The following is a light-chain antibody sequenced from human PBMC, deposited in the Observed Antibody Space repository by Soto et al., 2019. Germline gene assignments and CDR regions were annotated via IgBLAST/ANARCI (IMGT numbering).Light chain of an antibody. J-gene: IGKJ3*01. CDR2: AAS. CDR1: HDISNY. CDR3: QKYNSAPPFT. V-gene: IGKV1-27*01. Sequence: DIQMTQSPSSLSASVGDRVTITCRASHDISNYLAWYQQKPGKVPKLLIYAASTLQSGVPSRFSGSGSGTDFTLTISSLQPEDVATYYCQKYNSAPPFTFCPGTKVDIK.